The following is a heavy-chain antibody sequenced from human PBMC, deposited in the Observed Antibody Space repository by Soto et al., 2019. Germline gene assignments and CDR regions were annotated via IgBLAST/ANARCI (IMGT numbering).Heavy chain of an antibody. CDR2: INPSGGYT. CDR1: GYTFTSYY. J-gene: IGHJ4*02. CDR3: ARGGGIVLVTAPYDH. D-gene: IGHD2-21*02. V-gene: IGHV1-46*03. Sequence: GASVKVSCKASGYTFTSYYMNWVRQAPGQGLEWLGIINPSGGYTTYAQRFLGRVTMTSDTSTSTVHMELGSLTSEDTAVYYCARGGGIVLVTAPYDHWGQGTLVTVS.